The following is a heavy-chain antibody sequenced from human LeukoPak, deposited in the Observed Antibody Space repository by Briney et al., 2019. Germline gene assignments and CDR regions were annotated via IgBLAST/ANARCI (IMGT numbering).Heavy chain of an antibody. D-gene: IGHD6-6*01. CDR2: ISAYNGNT. Sequence: ASVKVSCKASGYAFTSYGISWVRQAPGQGLEWMGWISAYNGNTNYAQKLQGRVTMTTDTSTSTAYMELRSLRSNDTAVYYCASGYSSSSGDAFDIWGQGTMVTVSS. V-gene: IGHV1-18*01. CDR3: ASGYSSSSGDAFDI. CDR1: GYAFTSYG. J-gene: IGHJ3*02.